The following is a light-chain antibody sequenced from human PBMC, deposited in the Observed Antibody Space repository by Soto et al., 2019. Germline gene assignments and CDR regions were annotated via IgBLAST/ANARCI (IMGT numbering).Light chain of an antibody. CDR2: DAS. J-gene: IGKJ4*01. CDR1: QTISSW. CDR3: QHYDNLPLT. V-gene: IGKV1-5*01. Sequence: DIQMTQSPSTLSGSVGDRVTITCRASQTISSWLAWYQQKPGKAPKLLIFDASNLERGVPSRFSGSGSGTHFSLSINNLQPEDVGTYFCQHYDNLPLTFGGGTKVDIK.